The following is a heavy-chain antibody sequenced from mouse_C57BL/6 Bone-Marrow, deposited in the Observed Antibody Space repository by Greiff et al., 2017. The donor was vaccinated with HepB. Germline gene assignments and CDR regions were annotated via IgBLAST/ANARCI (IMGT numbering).Heavy chain of an antibody. Sequence: EVQLQQSGAELVRPGASVKLSCTASGFNIKDDYMHWVKQRPEQGLEWIGWIDPENGDTEYASKIQGKATITADTSSNTAYLQLSSLTSEDTAVYYCTTFYYGFDYWGQGTTLTVSS. J-gene: IGHJ2*01. D-gene: IGHD1-1*01. CDR1: GFNIKDDY. CDR3: TTFYYGFDY. CDR2: IDPENGDT. V-gene: IGHV14-4*01.